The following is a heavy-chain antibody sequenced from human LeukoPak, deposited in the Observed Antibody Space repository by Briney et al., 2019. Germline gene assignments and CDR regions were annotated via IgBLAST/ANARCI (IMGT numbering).Heavy chain of an antibody. J-gene: IGHJ4*02. CDR3: ARALTTVTQYYFDY. D-gene: IGHD4-17*01. CDR1: GGSISKSNW. CDR2: IYHSGCT. Sequence: SETLSLTCAVSGGSISKSNWWSWVRQPRGKGLEWIGEIYHSGCTNYNPSLKSRVNISVDKSKNQFSLKLSSVTAADPAVYYCARALTTVTQYYFDYWGQGTLVTVYS. V-gene: IGHV4-4*02.